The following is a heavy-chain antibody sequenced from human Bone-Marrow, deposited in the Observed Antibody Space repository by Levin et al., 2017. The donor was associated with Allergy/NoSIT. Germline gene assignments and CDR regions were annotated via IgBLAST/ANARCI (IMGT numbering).Heavy chain of an antibody. J-gene: IGHJ5*02. V-gene: IGHV3-23*01. CDR3: AKELRIAAAGTNWFDP. D-gene: IGHD6-13*01. Sequence: GGSLRLSCAASGFTFSSYAMSWVRQAPGKGLEWVSAISGSGGSTYYADSVKGRFTISRDNSKNTLYLQMNSLRAEDTAVYYCAKELRIAAAGTNWFDPWGQGTLVTVSS. CDR1: GFTFSSYA. CDR2: ISGSGGST.